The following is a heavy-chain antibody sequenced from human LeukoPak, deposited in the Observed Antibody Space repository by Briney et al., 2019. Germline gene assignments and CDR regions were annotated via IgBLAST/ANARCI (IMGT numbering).Heavy chain of an antibody. J-gene: IGHJ4*02. CDR3: ARDSYGSRGVDYFDY. D-gene: IGHD5-12*01. CDR2: INPNSGGT. CDR1: GYTFTGYY. V-gene: IGHV1-2*02. Sequence: ASVKVSCKASGYTFTGYYMHWVRQAPGQGLEWMGWINPNSGGTNYAQKFQGRVTMTRDTSISTAYMELSRVTSDDTAVYYCARDSYGSRGVDYFDYWGQGTLVTVSS.